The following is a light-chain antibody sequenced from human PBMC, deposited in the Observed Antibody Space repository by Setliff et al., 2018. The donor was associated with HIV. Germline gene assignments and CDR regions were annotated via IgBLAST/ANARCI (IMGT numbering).Light chain of an antibody. CDR2: EVS. Sequence: QSVLTQPASVSGSPGQPITISCTGTSSDVGSYNLVSWYQQHPGKAPKLMIYEVSKRPSGVSNRFSGSKSGNTASLTISGLQAEDEADYYCCSYAGSSTYVFGTGTKVTV. CDR1: SSDVGSYNL. V-gene: IGLV2-23*02. J-gene: IGLJ1*01. CDR3: CSYAGSSTYV.